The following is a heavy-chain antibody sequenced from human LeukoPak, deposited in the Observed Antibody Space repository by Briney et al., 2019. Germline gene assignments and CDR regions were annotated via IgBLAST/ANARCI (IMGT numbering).Heavy chain of an antibody. J-gene: IGHJ3*02. Sequence: PGGSLRLSCAASGFTFSSYAMRWVRRAPGKGLEWVAVISYDGSNKYYADSVKGRFTISRDNSKNTLYLQMNSLRAEDTAVYYCARVAGRYYYDSSGALDAFDIWGQGTMVTVSS. CDR2: ISYDGSNK. CDR3: ARVAGRYYYDSSGALDAFDI. CDR1: GFTFSSYA. V-gene: IGHV3-30*04. D-gene: IGHD3-22*01.